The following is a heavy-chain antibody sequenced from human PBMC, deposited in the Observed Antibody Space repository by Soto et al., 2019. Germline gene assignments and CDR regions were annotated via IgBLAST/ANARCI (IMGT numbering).Heavy chain of an antibody. D-gene: IGHD1-26*01. Sequence: LRLSCAASGFTFSSYAMSWVRQAPGKGLEWVSAICGSGGSTYYADSVKGRFTISRDNSKNTLYLQMNSLRAEDTAVYYCAKDQNKREWELLQPDAFDIWGQGTMVTVSS. CDR3: AKDQNKREWELLQPDAFDI. J-gene: IGHJ3*02. V-gene: IGHV3-23*01. CDR1: GFTFSSYA. CDR2: ICGSGGST.